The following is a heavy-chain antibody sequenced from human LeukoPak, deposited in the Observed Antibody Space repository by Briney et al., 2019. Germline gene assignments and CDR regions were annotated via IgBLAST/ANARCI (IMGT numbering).Heavy chain of an antibody. CDR2: INHSGST. J-gene: IGHJ4*02. CDR3: ARDPTTVVTTPYYFDD. Sequence: PSETLSLTCAVSGGSFIGYHWNWIRQPPGKGLEWIGEINHSGSTNYSPSLKSRLTISVDTSKNQFSLKLRSVTAADTAVYYCARDPTTVVTTPYYFDDWGQGTLVTVSS. V-gene: IGHV4-34*01. CDR1: GGSFIGYH. D-gene: IGHD4-23*01.